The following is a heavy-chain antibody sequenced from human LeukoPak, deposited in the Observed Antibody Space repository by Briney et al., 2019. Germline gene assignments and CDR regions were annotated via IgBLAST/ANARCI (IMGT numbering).Heavy chain of an antibody. D-gene: IGHD3-10*01. J-gene: IGHJ4*02. CDR2: INHSGST. Sequence: SETLSLTCAVYGVSFSGYYWSWIRQPPGKGLEWIGEINHSGSTNYNPSLKSRDTISVDTSKNQFSLKLSSVTAADTAVYYCARSSSGDYWGQGTLVTVSS. V-gene: IGHV4-34*01. CDR3: ARSSSGDY. CDR1: GVSFSGYY.